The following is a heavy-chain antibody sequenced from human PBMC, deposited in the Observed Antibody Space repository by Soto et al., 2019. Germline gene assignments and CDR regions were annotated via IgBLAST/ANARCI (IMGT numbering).Heavy chain of an antibody. Sequence: PSLTCSVSGASITSYHWSWIRQPPGKGLEWIGYIYYSGSTNYNPSLKSRVTISVDTSKNQLSLKLKSMTAADTAVYYCARGDSSGYYYSFDYWGRGTLVTVSS. CDR3: ARGDSSGYYYSFDY. CDR2: IYYSGST. CDR1: GASITSYH. J-gene: IGHJ4*02. D-gene: IGHD3-22*01. V-gene: IGHV4-59*01.